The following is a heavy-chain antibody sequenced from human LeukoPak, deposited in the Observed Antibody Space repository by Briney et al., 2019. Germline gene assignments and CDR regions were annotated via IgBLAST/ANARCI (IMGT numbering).Heavy chain of an antibody. J-gene: IGHJ6*03. CDR1: GGSISSYY. V-gene: IGHV4-4*07. CDR3: ARVEEGYGSGRRENYYYYYMDV. D-gene: IGHD3-10*01. Sequence: SETLSLTCTVSGGSISSYYWSWIRQPAGKGLEWIGRMYISGSTNYSPSLKSRVSISVDTSKNQFSLKLSSVTAADTAVYYCARVEEGYGSGRRENYYYYYMDVWGKGTTVTISS. CDR2: MYISGST.